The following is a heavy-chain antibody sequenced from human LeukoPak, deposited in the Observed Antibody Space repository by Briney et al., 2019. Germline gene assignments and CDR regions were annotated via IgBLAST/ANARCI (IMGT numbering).Heavy chain of an antibody. V-gene: IGHV3-49*03. CDR1: GFTFGDYA. CDR2: IRSKAYGGTT. J-gene: IGHJ4*02. Sequence: PGRSLRLSCTASGFTFGDYAMSWFRQAPGKGLEWVGFIRSKAYGGTTEYAASLKGRFTISRDDSKSIAYLQMNSLKTEDTAVYYCTSPLLWFGELSYYFDYWGQGTLVTVSS. D-gene: IGHD3-10*01. CDR3: TSPLLWFGELSYYFDY.